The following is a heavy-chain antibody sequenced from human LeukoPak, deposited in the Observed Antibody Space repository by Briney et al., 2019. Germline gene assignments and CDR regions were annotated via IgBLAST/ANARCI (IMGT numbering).Heavy chain of an antibody. CDR3: AREKRGSSWSRVSYYGMDV. V-gene: IGHV1-18*01. D-gene: IGHD6-13*01. CDR2: ISAYNGNT. J-gene: IGHJ6*02. CDR1: GYTFTSYG. Sequence: ASVKVSCKASGYTFTSYGISWVRQAPGQGLEWMGWISAYNGNTNYAQKLQGRVTMTTDTSTSTAYMELRSLRSDDTAVYYCAREKRGSSWSRVSYYGMDVWGQGTTVTVSS.